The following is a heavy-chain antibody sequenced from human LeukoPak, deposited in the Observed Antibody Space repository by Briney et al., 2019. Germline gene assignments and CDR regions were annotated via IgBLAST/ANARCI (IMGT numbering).Heavy chain of an antibody. CDR3: ARSRWLQFGRALDY. Sequence: SETLSLTCAVYGGSFSGYYWSWIRQPPGKGLEWIGEINHSGSTNYNPSLKSRVTISVDTSKNQFSLKLSSVTASDTAVYYCARSRWLQFGRALDYWGQGTLVTVSS. D-gene: IGHD5-24*01. CDR1: GGSFSGYY. CDR2: INHSGST. V-gene: IGHV4-34*01. J-gene: IGHJ4*02.